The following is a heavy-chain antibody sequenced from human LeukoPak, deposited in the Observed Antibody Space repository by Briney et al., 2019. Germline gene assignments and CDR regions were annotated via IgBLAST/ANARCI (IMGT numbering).Heavy chain of an antibody. CDR3: ARAYSGSPRYYYYYGMDV. CDR1: GYTFTGYY. J-gene: IGHJ6*02. CDR2: INPNSGGT. D-gene: IGHD1-26*01. V-gene: IGHV1-2*02. Sequence: ASVKVSCKASGYTFTGYYMHWVRQAPGQGLEWMGWINPNSGGTNYAQKFQGRVTMTRDTSISTAYMELSRLRSDDTAVYDCARAYSGSPRYYYYYGMDVWGQGTTVTVSS.